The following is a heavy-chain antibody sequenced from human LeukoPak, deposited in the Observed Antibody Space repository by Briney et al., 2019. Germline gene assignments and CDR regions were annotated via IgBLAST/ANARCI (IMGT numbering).Heavy chain of an antibody. D-gene: IGHD3-22*01. J-gene: IGHJ6*02. CDR2: ISGSGGST. CDR3: AKNGEDYYDSSGYPYGMDV. V-gene: IGHV3-23*01. CDR1: GFTFSSYA. Sequence: GGSLRLSCAASGFTFSSYAMSWVRQAPGKGLEWVSAISGSGGSTYYADSVKGRFTISRNNSKNTLYLQMNSLRAEDTAVYYRAKNGEDYYDSSGYPYGMDVWGQGTTVTVSS.